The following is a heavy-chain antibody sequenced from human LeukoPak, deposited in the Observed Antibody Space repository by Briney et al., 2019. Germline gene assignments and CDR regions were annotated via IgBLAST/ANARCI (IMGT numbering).Heavy chain of an antibody. CDR3: ARDGQLDF. CDR1: GFTLNKYA. Sequence: GGSLRLSCAASGFTLNKYAMHWVRQAPGQGLESVAVISSDGREEFYPDSVKGRFTISRDTSKNTLYLQMNTLRVEDTAVYYCARDGQLDFWGQGTLVTVSS. D-gene: IGHD6-6*01. V-gene: IGHV3-30*04. J-gene: IGHJ4*02. CDR2: ISSDGREE.